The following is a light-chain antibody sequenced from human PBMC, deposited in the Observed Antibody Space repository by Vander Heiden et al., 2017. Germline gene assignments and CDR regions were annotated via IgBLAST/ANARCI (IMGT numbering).Light chain of an antibody. Sequence: QTPTTLSASVGVRVTITCRASQSIEKWLAWYQQKPAKAPKLLMYKASSLETGVPTRFSGSGCGKERSVTIRSLQPDKFAAEQGQQYNRLSWTFGQGTKVEIK. CDR2: KAS. V-gene: IGKV1-5*03. CDR3: QQYNRLSWT. CDR1: QSIEKW. J-gene: IGKJ1*01.